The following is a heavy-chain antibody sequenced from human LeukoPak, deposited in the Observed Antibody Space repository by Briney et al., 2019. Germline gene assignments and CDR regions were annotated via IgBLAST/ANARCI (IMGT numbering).Heavy chain of an antibody. CDR3: SGRSGFSSIY. J-gene: IGHJ4*02. CDR2: ISPDGSAE. Sequence: GGSLRLSCAASGFTFNTHWRNWVRQSPRGGLEWVADISPDGSAEYYVDSVKCRFTISRDTAKTLVYLQLRSLRTEETAVYYCSGRSGFSSIYWGQGTLVTVSS. V-gene: IGHV3-7*01. D-gene: IGHD6-19*01. CDR1: GFTFNTHW.